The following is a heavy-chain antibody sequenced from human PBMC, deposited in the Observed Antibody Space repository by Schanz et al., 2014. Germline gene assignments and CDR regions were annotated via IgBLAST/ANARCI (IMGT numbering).Heavy chain of an antibody. V-gene: IGHV1-69*02. CDR1: GDTFSKYN. D-gene: IGHD6-19*01. J-gene: IGHJ6*02. CDR2: IMPLRGIG. CDR3: TRLRRADPNGFDV. Sequence: QVQLVHSGPEVKKPGSSVKVSCQAFGDTFSKYNIMWVRQVPGQGLEWLGRIMPLRGIGNNAWKFQDRLTITADKSMNITYMELSSLGTEDAAVYYCTRLRRADPNGFDVWGQGTTXTVSS.